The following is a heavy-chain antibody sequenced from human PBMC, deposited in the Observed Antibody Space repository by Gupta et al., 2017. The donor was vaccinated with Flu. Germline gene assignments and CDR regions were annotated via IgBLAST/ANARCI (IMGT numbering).Heavy chain of an antibody. V-gene: IGHV3-30*18. J-gene: IGHJ6*02. D-gene: IGHD4/OR15-4a*01. CDR3: AKDLGLRFDYDAGDYGMDV. CDR1: GFTFNIFG. Sequence: QVQVVESGGGVVKPGRSLRLSCEASGFTFNIFGIHCVGTAPGKGLEWVAVISDDGGDRNYADAVKSRFTISRDNSKNTLYLQMNRLRPEDTAVYYCAKDLGLRFDYDAGDYGMDVWGQGTMGTVAS. CDR2: ISDDGGDR.